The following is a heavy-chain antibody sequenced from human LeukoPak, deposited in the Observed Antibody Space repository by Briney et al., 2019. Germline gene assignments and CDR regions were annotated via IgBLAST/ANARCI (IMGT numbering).Heavy chain of an antibody. D-gene: IGHD3-10*01. J-gene: IGHJ6*03. CDR2: IYYSGST. Sequence: KSSETLSLTCTVSGGSISSSSYYWGWIRQPPGKGLEWIGSIYYSGSTYYNPSLKSRVTISVDTSKNQFSLKLSSVTAADTAVYYCARHYRGSGYYYYYMDVWGKGTTVTISS. CDR1: GGSISSSSYY. V-gene: IGHV4-39*01. CDR3: ARHYRGSGYYYYYMDV.